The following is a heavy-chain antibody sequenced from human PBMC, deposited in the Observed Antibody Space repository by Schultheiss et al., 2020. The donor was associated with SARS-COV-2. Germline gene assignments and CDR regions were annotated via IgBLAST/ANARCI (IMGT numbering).Heavy chain of an antibody. D-gene: IGHD6-25*01. CDR3: ARERSIGWFDP. CDR1: GGSISSGSYY. CDR2: IYTSGST. Sequence: SETLSLTCTVSGGSISSGSYYWSWIRQPAGKGLEWIGRIYTSGSTNYNPSLKSRVTISVDTSKNQFSLKLSSVTAADTAVYYCARERSIGWFDPWGQGTLVTVSS. J-gene: IGHJ5*02. V-gene: IGHV4-61*02.